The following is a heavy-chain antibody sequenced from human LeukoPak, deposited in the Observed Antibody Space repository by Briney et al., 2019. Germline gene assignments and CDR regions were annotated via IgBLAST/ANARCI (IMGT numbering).Heavy chain of an antibody. D-gene: IGHD6-19*01. CDR3: VNSTIPSSGWYGDYFDY. Sequence: GGSLRLSCSASGFTFSRYAMHWVRQAPGKGLEYVSTISNNGGSTYYTDSVKGRFTISRDNSRNTLYLQMSSLRPEDTAVYYCVNSTIPSSGWYGDYFDYWGQGTLVTVSS. J-gene: IGHJ4*02. V-gene: IGHV3-64D*06. CDR1: GFTFSRYA. CDR2: ISNNGGST.